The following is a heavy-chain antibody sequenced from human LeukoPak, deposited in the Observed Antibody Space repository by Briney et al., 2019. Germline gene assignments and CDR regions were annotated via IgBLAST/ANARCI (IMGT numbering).Heavy chain of an antibody. Sequence: GGSLRLSCAASGFTFNNYAMSWVRQAPGKGLEWVSAISGSDAGTYYADSVKGRFTISRDNSKNTLYLQMNSLRAEDAAVYFCAKDDAWLQFNDWGQGTLVTVSS. D-gene: IGHD5-24*01. V-gene: IGHV3-23*01. CDR3: AKDDAWLQFND. CDR2: ISGSDAGT. CDR1: GFTFNNYA. J-gene: IGHJ4*02.